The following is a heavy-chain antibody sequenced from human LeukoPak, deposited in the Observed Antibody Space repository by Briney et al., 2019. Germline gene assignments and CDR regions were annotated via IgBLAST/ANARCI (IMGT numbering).Heavy chain of an antibody. CDR1: GFTFSNFW. D-gene: IGHD3-22*01. CDR2: INGYGSST. J-gene: IGHJ1*01. V-gene: IGHV3-74*01. Sequence: QPGESLRLSCAASGFTFSNFWMHWVRHVPGKGLLWVSRINGYGSSTSYADPVKGRFTISRDNAKNTLYLQMNSLRDEDTAVYYCAKDSDYYHSSGYYYAYFQHWGQGTLVTVSS. CDR3: AKDSDYYHSSGYYYAYFQH.